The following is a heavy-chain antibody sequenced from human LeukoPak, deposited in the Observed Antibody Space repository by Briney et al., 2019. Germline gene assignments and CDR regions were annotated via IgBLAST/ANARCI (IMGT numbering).Heavy chain of an antibody. CDR2: IRYDGSNK. CDR3: AKDLGQWLALYYFDY. V-gene: IGHV3-30*02. D-gene: IGHD6-19*01. J-gene: IGHJ4*02. Sequence: GGSLRLSCAASGFTFSSYGMHWVRQAPGKGLEWVAFIRYDGSNKYYADSVKGRFTISRDNSKNTLDLQMNSLRAEDTAAYYCAKDLGQWLALYYFDYWGQGTLVTVSS. CDR1: GFTFSSYG.